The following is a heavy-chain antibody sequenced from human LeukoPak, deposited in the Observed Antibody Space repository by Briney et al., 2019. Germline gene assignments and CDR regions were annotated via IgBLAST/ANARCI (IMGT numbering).Heavy chain of an antibody. V-gene: IGHV3-23*01. CDR3: ARDYHYGPYDFQRGYYGVDV. CDR2: ISGSGGST. CDR1: GFTFNNYA. D-gene: IGHD3-3*01. J-gene: IGHJ6*02. Sequence: GGFLRLSCAASGFTFNNYAMSWVRQAPGKGLEWVSSISGSGGSTYYAESVKGRFTISRDNSKNTLYLQMNSLRAEDTAVYYCARDYHYGPYDFQRGYYGVDVWGQGTTVTVSS.